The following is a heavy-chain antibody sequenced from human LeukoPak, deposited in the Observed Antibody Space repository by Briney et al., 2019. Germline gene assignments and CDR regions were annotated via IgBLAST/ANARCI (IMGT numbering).Heavy chain of an antibody. CDR1: GYTFTSYG. CDR2: ISAYNGNT. Sequence: GASAKVSCKASGYTFTSYGISWVRQAPGQGLEWMGWISAYNGNTNYAQKLQGRVTMTTDTSTSTAYTELRSLRSDDTAVYYCARTGIWSDMEDWFDPWGQGTLVTVSS. V-gene: IGHV1-18*04. D-gene: IGHD3-3*01. CDR3: ARTGIWSDMEDWFDP. J-gene: IGHJ5*02.